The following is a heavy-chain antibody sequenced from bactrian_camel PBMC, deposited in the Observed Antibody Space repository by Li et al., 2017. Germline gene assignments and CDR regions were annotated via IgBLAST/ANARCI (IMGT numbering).Heavy chain of an antibody. Sequence: VQLVESGGGSVQEGGSLRLTCTISPYTATIRLGWFRQYPGKEREGVAGISPDGTTDYADSVKGRFTISHDNAKNSVDLQMNSLKPDDTAVYYCAATGQMLSVAGCRTQGTQVTVS. CDR1: PYTATIR. J-gene: IGHJ4*01. CDR2: ISPDGTT. V-gene: IGHV3S53*01. D-gene: IGHD1*01.